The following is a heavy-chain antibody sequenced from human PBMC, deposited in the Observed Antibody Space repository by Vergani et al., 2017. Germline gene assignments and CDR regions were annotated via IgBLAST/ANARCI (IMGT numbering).Heavy chain of an antibody. D-gene: IGHD3-3*01. V-gene: IGHV4-59*01. Sequence: QVQLQESGPGLVKPSETLSLTCTVSGGSISSYYWSWIRQPPGKGLEWIGYIYYSGSTNYNPSLKSRVTISVDTSKNQFSLKLSSVTAADTAVYYCARVYYDFWSAPRGYYYYMDVWAKGPRSPSP. CDR3: ARVYYDFWSAPRGYYYYMDV. CDR1: GGSISSYY. CDR2: IYYSGST. J-gene: IGHJ6*03.